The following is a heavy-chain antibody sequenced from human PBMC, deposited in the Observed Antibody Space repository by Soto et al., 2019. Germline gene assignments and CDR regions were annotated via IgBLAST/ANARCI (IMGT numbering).Heavy chain of an antibody. Sequence: GGSLRLSCAASGFIFSNYAMYWVRQAPGKGPDWVAVISYDGSNKDYADSVKGRFTISRDNSKNTLYLQMNSLKPEDTAMYYCARGDVVVNDLFDYCARGNLVTVSS. CDR1: GFIFSNYA. V-gene: IGHV3-30-3*01. J-gene: IGHJ4*02. D-gene: IGHD2-2*01. CDR3: ARGDVVVNDLFDY. CDR2: ISYDGSNK.